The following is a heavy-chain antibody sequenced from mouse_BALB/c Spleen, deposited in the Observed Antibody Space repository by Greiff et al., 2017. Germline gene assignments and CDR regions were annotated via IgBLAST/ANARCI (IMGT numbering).Heavy chain of an antibody. J-gene: IGHJ4*01. V-gene: IGHV2-6-4*01. Sequence: QVQLKESGPGLVAPSQSLSITCTVSGFSLSRYSVHWVRQPPGKGLEWLGMIWGGGSTDYNSALKSRLSISKDNSKSQVFLKMNSLQTDDTAMYYCASHILITGDAMDYWGQGTSVTVSS. CDR3: ASHILITGDAMDY. CDR2: IWGGGST. CDR1: GFSLSRYS.